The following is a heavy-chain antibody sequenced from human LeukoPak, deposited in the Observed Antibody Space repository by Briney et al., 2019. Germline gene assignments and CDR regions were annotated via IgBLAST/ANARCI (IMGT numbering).Heavy chain of an antibody. CDR3: ARDRSPAPGRSYGRGHFDY. CDR1: GYTFTGYY. D-gene: IGHD5-18*01. CDR2: INPNSGDT. Sequence: GASVKVSCEASGYTFTGYYMHWVRQAPGQGLEWMGWINPNSGDTNYAQKFQGRVTMTRDTSINTAYMELSRLRSDDTAVYYCARDRSPAPGRSYGRGHFDYWGQGTLVTVSS. J-gene: IGHJ4*02. V-gene: IGHV1-2*02.